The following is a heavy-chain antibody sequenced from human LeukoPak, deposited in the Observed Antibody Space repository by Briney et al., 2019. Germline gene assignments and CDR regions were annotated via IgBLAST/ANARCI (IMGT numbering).Heavy chain of an antibody. CDR1: GFTFSSYG. D-gene: IGHD2-15*01. CDR3: AKDLWRYCSGGSCYCFDY. V-gene: IGHV3-30*18. J-gene: IGHJ4*02. Sequence: GGSLRLSCAASGFTFSSYGMHWVRQAPGKGLEWVAVISYDGSNKYYADSVKGRFTISRDNSKNTLYLQMNSLRAEDTAVYYCAKDLWRYCSGGSCYCFDYWGQGTLVTVSS. CDR2: ISYDGSNK.